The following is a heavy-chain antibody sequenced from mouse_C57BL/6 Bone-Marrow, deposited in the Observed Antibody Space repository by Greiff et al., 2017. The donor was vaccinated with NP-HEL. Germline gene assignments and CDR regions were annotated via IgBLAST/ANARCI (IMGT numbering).Heavy chain of an antibody. CDR3: ARSYDYPLFAY. J-gene: IGHJ3*01. D-gene: IGHD2-4*01. CDR2: INPYNGGT. Sequence: VQLQQSGPVLVKPGASVKMSCKASGYTFTDYYMNWVKQSHGKSLEWIGVINPYNGGTSYNQKFKGKATLTVDKSSSTAYMELNSLTSEDSAVYYCARSYDYPLFAYWGQGTLVTVSA. V-gene: IGHV1-19*01. CDR1: GYTFTDYY.